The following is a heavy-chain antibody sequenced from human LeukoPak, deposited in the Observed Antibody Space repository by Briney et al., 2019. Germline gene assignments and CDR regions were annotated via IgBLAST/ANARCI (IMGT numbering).Heavy chain of an antibody. Sequence: PSQTLSLTCTVSGGSISSGAYYWSWIRQPPGKGLEWIGYIYHSGSTYYNPSLKSRVTISVDRSKNQFSLKLSSVTAADTAMYYCARSRGGQQLVAGWFDPWGQGTLVTVSS. CDR3: ARSRGGQQLVAGWFDP. CDR2: IYHSGST. D-gene: IGHD6-13*01. J-gene: IGHJ5*02. CDR1: GGSISSGAYY. V-gene: IGHV4-30-2*01.